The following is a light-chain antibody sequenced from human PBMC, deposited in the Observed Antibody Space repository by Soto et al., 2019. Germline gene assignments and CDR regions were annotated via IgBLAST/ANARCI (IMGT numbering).Light chain of an antibody. CDR1: QDISNY. Sequence: DIQMTQSPSSLSASVGDRVTITCQASQDISNYLNWYQQKPGKAPKLLIYDASNLETGVPSRFSGSGSGTDFSFTISILQPEDIATYYYQQYDNLPWTFGQGTKVEIK. CDR2: DAS. V-gene: IGKV1-33*01. J-gene: IGKJ1*01. CDR3: QQYDNLPWT.